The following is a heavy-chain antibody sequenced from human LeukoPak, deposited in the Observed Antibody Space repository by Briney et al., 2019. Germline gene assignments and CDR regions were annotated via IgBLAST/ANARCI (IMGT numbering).Heavy chain of an antibody. CDR1: GFTFSDYY. J-gene: IGHJ4*02. CDR3: AGLTYSSGWYYFDY. D-gene: IGHD6-19*01. Sequence: GGSLRLSCAASGFTFSDYYMSWIRQAPGKGLEWVSYISSSGSTIYYADSVKGRFTISRDNAKNSLYLQMNSLRAEDTALYYCAGLTYSSGWYYFDYWGQGTLVTVSS. CDR2: ISSSGSTI. V-gene: IGHV3-11*01.